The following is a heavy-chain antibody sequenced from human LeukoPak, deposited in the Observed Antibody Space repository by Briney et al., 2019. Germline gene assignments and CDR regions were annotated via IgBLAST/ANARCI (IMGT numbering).Heavy chain of an antibody. CDR2: ISYDGNDK. V-gene: IGHV3-30-3*01. CDR3: ARDRDTAMGL. J-gene: IGHJ4*02. D-gene: IGHD5-18*01. CDR1: GFTFSNYA. Sequence: GGSLRLSCAASGFTFSNYAMHWVRQAPGKGLEWVAIISYDGNDKHYTDSVKGRFTISRDKSKNTLYLQMNSLRAEDTAVCYCARDRDTAMGLWGQGTLVTVSS.